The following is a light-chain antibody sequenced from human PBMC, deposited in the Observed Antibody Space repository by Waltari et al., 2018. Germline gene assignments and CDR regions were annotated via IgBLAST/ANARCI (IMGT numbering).Light chain of an antibody. CDR2: GAS. Sequence: EIVMTQSPAPLSVSPGERATLTCRASQRVSSKLAWYQQQPGQAPRLLMYGASTRATGIPARFSGSGSGTEFTLTISSLQSEDFAVYYCQQYDNWPPWTFGQGTKVEIK. J-gene: IGKJ1*01. CDR1: QRVSSK. V-gene: IGKV3-15*01. CDR3: QQYDNWPPWT.